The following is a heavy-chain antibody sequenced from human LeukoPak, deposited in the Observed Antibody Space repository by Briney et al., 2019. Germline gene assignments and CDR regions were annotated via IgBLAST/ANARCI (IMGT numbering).Heavy chain of an antibody. V-gene: IGHV3-23*01. CDR2: ISGSGGST. D-gene: IGHD3-10*01. Sequence: GGSLRLSCAASGFTFSSYAMSWVRQAPGKGLEWVSAISGSGGSTYYADSVKGRFTISRDNSKNTLYLQMNSLRAEDTAVYYCAREQGGVRGLYYYYYMDVWGKGTTVTVSS. CDR3: AREQGGVRGLYYYYYMDV. J-gene: IGHJ6*03. CDR1: GFTFSSYA.